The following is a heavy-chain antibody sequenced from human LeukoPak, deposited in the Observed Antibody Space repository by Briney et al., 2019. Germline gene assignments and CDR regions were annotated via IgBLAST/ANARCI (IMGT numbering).Heavy chain of an antibody. CDR3: ARDPDVSFGYYGDYVSDY. J-gene: IGHJ4*02. CDR2: INPNSGGT. V-gene: IGHV1-2*02. D-gene: IGHD4-17*01. CDR1: GYTFTGYY. Sequence: GASVKVSCKASGYTFTGYYMHWVRQAPGQGLEWMGWINPNSGGTNYAQKSQGRVTMTRDTSISTAYMELSRLRSDDSAVYYCARDPDVSFGYYGDYVSDYWGQGTLVTVSS.